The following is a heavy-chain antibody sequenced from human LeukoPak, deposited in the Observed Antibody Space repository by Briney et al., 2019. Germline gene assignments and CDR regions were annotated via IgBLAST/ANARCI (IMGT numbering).Heavy chain of an antibody. V-gene: IGHV4-39*07. Sequence: SETLSLTCTVSGGSISSSSYYWGWIRQPPGKGLEWIGSIYYSGSTYYNPSLKSRVTISVDTSKNQFSLKLSSVTAADTAVYYCARDLGSGNYWGQGTLVTISS. D-gene: IGHD3-10*01. CDR3: ARDLGSGNY. J-gene: IGHJ4*02. CDR2: IYYSGST. CDR1: GGSISSSSYY.